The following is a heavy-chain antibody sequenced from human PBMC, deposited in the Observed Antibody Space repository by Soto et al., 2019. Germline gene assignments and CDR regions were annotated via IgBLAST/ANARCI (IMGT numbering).Heavy chain of an antibody. J-gene: IGHJ6*02. CDR1: GGTFSSYA. CDR3: ARGGQDIVLVPAAIGYYGMDV. Sequence: QVQLVQSGAEVKKPGSSVKVSCKASGGTFSSYAISWVRQAPGQGLEWMGGIIPIFGTANYAQKFQGRVTITADESTSTAYIELSSLSSEDTAVYYCARGGQDIVLVPAAIGYYGMDVWGQGTTVTLSS. V-gene: IGHV1-69*12. CDR2: IIPIFGTA. D-gene: IGHD2-2*02.